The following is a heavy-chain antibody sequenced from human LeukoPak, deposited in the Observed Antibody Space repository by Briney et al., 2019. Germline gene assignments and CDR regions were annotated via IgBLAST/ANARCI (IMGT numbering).Heavy chain of an antibody. CDR3: ARFGLWEAGVVPDDYYYYYGMDV. CDR2: MNPNSGNT. V-gene: IGHV1-8*01. CDR1: GYTFTSYD. Sequence: ASVKVSCKASGYTFTSYDINWVRQATGQGLEWMGWMNPNSGNTGYAQKFQGRVTMTRNTSISTAYMELSSLRSEDTAVYYCARFGLWEAGVVPDDYYYYYGMDVWGQGTTVTVSS. J-gene: IGHJ6*02. D-gene: IGHD1-26*01.